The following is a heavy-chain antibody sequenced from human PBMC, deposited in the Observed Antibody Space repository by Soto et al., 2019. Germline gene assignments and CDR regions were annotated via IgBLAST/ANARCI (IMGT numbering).Heavy chain of an antibody. J-gene: IGHJ4*02. V-gene: IGHV3-30-3*01. Sequence: QVQLVESGGGVVQPGRSLRLSCAASGFTFSSYAMHWVRQAPGKGLEWVAVISYDGSNKYYADSVKGRFTISRDNSKNTLYLQMNSLIDEDTAVYYCARDSRRGRIGYWGQGTLVTVSS. CDR3: ARDSRRGRIGY. CDR1: GFTFSSYA. CDR2: ISYDGSNK. D-gene: IGHD6-13*01.